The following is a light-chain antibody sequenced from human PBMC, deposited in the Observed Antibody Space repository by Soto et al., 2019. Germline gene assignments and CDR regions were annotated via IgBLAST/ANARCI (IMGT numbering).Light chain of an antibody. V-gene: IGKV1-5*01. CDR3: QQYNSDSRT. Sequence: DVEVTLSPSSLSGSVGDRFTMACRASQSISSWLAWYQQKPGKAPKLLIYDASSLESGVPSRFSGSGSGTEFTLTISSLQPDDFATYCCQQYNSDSRTFGQGSKVDI. CDR2: DAS. CDR1: QSISSW. J-gene: IGKJ1*01.